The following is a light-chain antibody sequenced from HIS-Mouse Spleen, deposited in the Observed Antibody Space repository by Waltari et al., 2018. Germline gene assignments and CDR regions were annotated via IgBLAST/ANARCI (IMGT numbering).Light chain of an antibody. J-gene: IGLJ2*01. V-gene: IGLV2-14*03. CDR1: SSDVGGYNY. CDR3: SSYTSSSTLVV. Sequence: QSALTQPASVSGSPGQSITISCTGTSSDVGGYNYVSWYHQHPGKAPKLMIYDVRNRPSGVSNRFSGSKSGNTASLTISGLQAEDEADYYCSSYTSSSTLVVFGGGTKLTVL. CDR2: DVR.